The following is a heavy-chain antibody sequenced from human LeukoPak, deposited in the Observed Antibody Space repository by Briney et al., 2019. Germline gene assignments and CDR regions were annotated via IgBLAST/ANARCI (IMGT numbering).Heavy chain of an antibody. CDR2: IYPGDSDT. CDR1: GYRFTSYW. D-gene: IGHD2-2*01. Sequence: PGESLQISCQGSGYRFTSYWIGWVRQVPGKGLEWMGIIYPGDSDTRYSPSFQGQVTISADKSISTPSLKWSGLKAPDTGMYYCARPQGQYQLLGPCDYWGQGTVVTVSS. V-gene: IGHV5-51*01. CDR3: ARPQGQYQLLGPCDY. J-gene: IGHJ4*02.